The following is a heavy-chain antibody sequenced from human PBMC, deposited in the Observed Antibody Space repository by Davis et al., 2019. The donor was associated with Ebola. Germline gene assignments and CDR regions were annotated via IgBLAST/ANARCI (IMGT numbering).Heavy chain of an antibody. Sequence: PGGSLRLSCAASGFTFSSYGMHWVRQAPGKGLEWVAVIWYDGSNKYYADSVKGRITISRDNSKNTLYLQMNSLRAEDTAVYYCARDKRGSYFWDYYYMDVWGKGTTVTVSS. V-gene: IGHV3-33*01. J-gene: IGHJ6*03. CDR3: ARDKRGSYFWDYYYMDV. CDR2: IWYDGSNK. CDR1: GFTFSSYG. D-gene: IGHD1-26*01.